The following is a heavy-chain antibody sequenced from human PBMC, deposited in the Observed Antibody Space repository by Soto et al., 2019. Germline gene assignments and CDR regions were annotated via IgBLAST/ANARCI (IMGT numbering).Heavy chain of an antibody. D-gene: IGHD2-2*01. J-gene: IGHJ6*02. Sequence: EVQLVESGGGLVQPGRSLRLSCAASGFSFNDYAMHWVRQTPGKGLEWVAGITWNSGNIDYADSVRGRFTLSRDNAQTSLYLQMNSLRPEDTAFYFCAKPAAMSDYYYYGLDFWGQGTTVTVSS. CDR3: AKPAAMSDYYYYGLDF. V-gene: IGHV3-9*01. CDR1: GFSFNDYA. CDR2: ITWNSGNI.